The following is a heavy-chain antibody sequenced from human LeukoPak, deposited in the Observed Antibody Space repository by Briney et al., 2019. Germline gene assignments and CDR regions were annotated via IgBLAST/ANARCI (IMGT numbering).Heavy chain of an antibody. J-gene: IGHJ6*02. CDR1: GYTFTSYD. D-gene: IGHD3-9*01. CDR3: ARETGLRYFGIPGYYYYYGMDV. CDR2: MNPNSGNT. V-gene: IGHV1-8*01. Sequence: ASVKVSCKASGYTFTSYDINWVRQATGQGLEWMGWMNPNSGNTGYAQKFQGRVTMTRNTSISTAYMELSSLRSDDTAVYYCARETGLRYFGIPGYYYYYGMDVWGQGTTVTVSS.